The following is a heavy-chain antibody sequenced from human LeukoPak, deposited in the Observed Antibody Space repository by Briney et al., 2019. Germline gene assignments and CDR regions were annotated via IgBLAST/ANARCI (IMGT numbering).Heavy chain of an antibody. CDR3: ARSDGYGLVGI. CDR2: IDSSGNT. J-gene: IGHJ3*02. D-gene: IGHD3-10*01. V-gene: IGHV4-61*02. CDR1: GDSISSDSYY. Sequence: SETLSLTCTVSGDSISSDSYYWSWIRQPAGKGLEWIGRIDSSGNTNYNPSLKSRLTISVDTPKNHFSLTLSSVTAVDTAVYYCARSDGYGLVGIWGQGTMVTVSS.